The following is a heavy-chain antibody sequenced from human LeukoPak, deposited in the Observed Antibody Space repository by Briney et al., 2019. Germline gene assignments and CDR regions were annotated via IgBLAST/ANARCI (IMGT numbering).Heavy chain of an antibody. Sequence: ASVKVSCKASGYTFTKYYIHWVRQAPGQGLEWMGIIIPSDGSTSYAQKFQGRVTMTRDTSTSTVYMELSSLRSEDTAVYYCARGKVVTMVRGVIITYFDYWGQGTLVTVSS. CDR3: ARGKVVTMVRGVIITYFDY. D-gene: IGHD3-10*01. CDR1: GYTFTKYY. V-gene: IGHV1-46*01. CDR2: IIPSDGST. J-gene: IGHJ4*02.